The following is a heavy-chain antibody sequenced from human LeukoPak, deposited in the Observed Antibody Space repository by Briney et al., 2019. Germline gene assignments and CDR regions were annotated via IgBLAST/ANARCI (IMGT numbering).Heavy chain of an antibody. CDR1: GFTFSSYA. D-gene: IGHD3-22*01. J-gene: IGHJ4*02. CDR3: AKVRRGIVVVITNYFDY. CDR2: ISGSGGST. V-gene: IGHV3-23*01. Sequence: PGGSLRLSCTASGFTFSSYAMRWVRQAPGRGLEWVSAISGSGGSTYYADSVKDRFTISRYNSKNPLYLQMNSLRAEDTAVYYCAKVRRGIVVVITNYFDYWGQGTLVTVSS.